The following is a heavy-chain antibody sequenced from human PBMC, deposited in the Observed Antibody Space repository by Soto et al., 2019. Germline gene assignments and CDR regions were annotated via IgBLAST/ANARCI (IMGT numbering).Heavy chain of an antibody. CDR2: ISSSSSYI. CDR3: ASQNQFADSSGYYEVSGYFDY. V-gene: IGHV3-21*01. CDR1: GFTFSSYS. J-gene: IGHJ4*02. D-gene: IGHD3-22*01. Sequence: GGSLSLSCAASGFTFSSYSMNWVRQAPGKGLEWVSSISSSSSYIYYADSVKGRFTISRDNAKNSLYLQMNSLRAEDTAVYYCASQNQFADSSGYYEVSGYFDYWGQGTLVTVSS.